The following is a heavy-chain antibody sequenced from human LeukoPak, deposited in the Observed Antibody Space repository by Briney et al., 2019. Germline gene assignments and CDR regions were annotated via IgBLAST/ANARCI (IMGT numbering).Heavy chain of an antibody. CDR1: GYSYTSYF. V-gene: IGHV1-46*01. J-gene: IGHJ5*02. Sequence: GASEKVSCKASGYSYTSYFLHWVRQATGQGLEWMGIINPTDGVTSYGQKFQGRISLTRDTSTSTVYMEVSSLRSEDTAVYYCARANDAYSSCYAFDPWGQGTLVTVSS. D-gene: IGHD2-2*01. CDR3: ARANDAYSSCYAFDP. CDR2: INPTDGVT.